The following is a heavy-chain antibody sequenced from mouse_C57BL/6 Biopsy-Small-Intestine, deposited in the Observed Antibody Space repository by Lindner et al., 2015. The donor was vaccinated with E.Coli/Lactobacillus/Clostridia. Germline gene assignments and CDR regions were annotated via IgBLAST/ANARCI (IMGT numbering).Heavy chain of an antibody. Sequence: VQLQESGAELAKPGASVKMSCKASGYTFTSYWIHWVKQRPGQGLEWIGYINPSSDYTEYNQKFKDKATLTADKSSSTAYMHLSSLTSEDSAVYYCLSGYYGDYWGQGTTLTVSS. CDR2: INPSSDYT. J-gene: IGHJ2*01. CDR1: GYTFTSYW. D-gene: IGHD1-1*02. V-gene: IGHV1-7*01. CDR3: LSGYYGDY.